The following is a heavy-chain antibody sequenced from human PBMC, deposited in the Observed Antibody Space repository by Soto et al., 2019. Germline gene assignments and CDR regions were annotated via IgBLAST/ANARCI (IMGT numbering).Heavy chain of an antibody. V-gene: IGHV3-23*01. CDR3: AKDESAGIVDY. D-gene: IGHD6-13*01. J-gene: IGHJ4*02. CDR2: ISGSGGST. Sequence: EVQLLESGGGLVQPGGSLRLSCAASGFTFSSYAMSWVRQAPGKGLEWVSAISGSGGSTYYADSGKGRFTISRDNSKNPRYLQMNSLRAEDTAVYYCAKDESAGIVDYWGQGNLVTVSS. CDR1: GFTFSSYA.